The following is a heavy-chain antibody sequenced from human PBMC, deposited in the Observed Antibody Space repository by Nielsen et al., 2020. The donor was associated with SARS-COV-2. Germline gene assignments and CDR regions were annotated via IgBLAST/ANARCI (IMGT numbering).Heavy chain of an antibody. CDR2: INPSGGST. CDR3: ARSQEPQPYYYYYGMDV. D-gene: IGHD1-14*01. V-gene: IGHV1-46*01. CDR1: GYTFTSYY. Sequence: ASVKVSCKASGYTFTSYYMHWVRQAPGQGLEWMGIINPSGGSTSYAQKFQGRVTMTRDTSTSTVYMELSSLRSEDTAVYYCARSQEPQPYYYYYGMDVWGQGTMVTVSS. J-gene: IGHJ6*02.